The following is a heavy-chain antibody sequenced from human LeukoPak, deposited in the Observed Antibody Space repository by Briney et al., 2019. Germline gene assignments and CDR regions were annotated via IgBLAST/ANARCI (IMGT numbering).Heavy chain of an antibody. Sequence: GGPLRLSCAASGFTVSGIYMSWVRQAPGKGLEWVSIIYSVDSTYSADSVKGRFTISRDNSKNTLYLQMNSLRAEDTAVYYCARHSGSYWGAYFDYWGQGTLVTVSS. CDR2: IYSVDST. CDR1: GFTVSGIY. D-gene: IGHD1-26*01. J-gene: IGHJ4*02. V-gene: IGHV3-53*01. CDR3: ARHSGSYWGAYFDY.